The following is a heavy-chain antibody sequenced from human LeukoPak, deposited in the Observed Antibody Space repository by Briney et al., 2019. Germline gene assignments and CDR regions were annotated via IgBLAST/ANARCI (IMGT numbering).Heavy chain of an antibody. D-gene: IGHD1-1*01. V-gene: IGHV3-33*01. CDR3: AARPGKDGY. J-gene: IGHJ4*02. CDR1: GFTFSSYG. Sequence: GSLRLSCAASGFTFSSYGMHWVRQAPGKGLEWVAVIWYDGSNKYYADSVKGRFTISRDNAKNSLYLQMNSLRAEDTAVYYCAARPGKDGYWGQGTLVTVSS. CDR2: IWYDGSNK.